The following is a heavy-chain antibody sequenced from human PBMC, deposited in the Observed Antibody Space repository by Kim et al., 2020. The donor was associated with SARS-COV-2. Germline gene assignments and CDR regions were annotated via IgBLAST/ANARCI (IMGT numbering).Heavy chain of an antibody. V-gene: IGHV4-59*01. J-gene: IGHJ4*02. CDR2: IYYSGST. CDR3: ARARGYYDSSGYYVDLDY. CDR1: GGSISSYY. D-gene: IGHD3-22*01. Sequence: SETLSLTCTVSGGSISSYYWSWIRQPPGKGLEWIWYIYYSGSTNYNPSLKSRGTISVDTSTNQFSLKLSSVTAADTAVYYCARARGYYDSSGYYVDLDYWGQGPLVTASS.